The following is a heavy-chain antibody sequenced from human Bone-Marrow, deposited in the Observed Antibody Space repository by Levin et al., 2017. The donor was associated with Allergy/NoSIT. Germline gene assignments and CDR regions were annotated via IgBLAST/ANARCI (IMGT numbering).Heavy chain of an antibody. CDR2: IKKKSDGETT. CDR3: TTLGSHYYYYNFDV. J-gene: IGHJ6*02. D-gene: IGHD3-10*01. V-gene: IGHV3-15*01. Sequence: GESLKISCAASGFDFSTAWMNWVRQAPGKGLEWVGLIKKKSDGETTDYAAPVKGRFTISRDDSTSTLFLQMNSLRTEDTAVYCCTTLGSHYYYYNFDVWGQGTTVTVSS. CDR1: GFDFSTAW.